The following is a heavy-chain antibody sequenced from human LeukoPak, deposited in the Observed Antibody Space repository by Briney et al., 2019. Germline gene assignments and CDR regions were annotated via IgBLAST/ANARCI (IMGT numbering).Heavy chain of an antibody. V-gene: IGHV3-23*01. CDR1: GLSFSFYA. Sequence: GGSLRLSCAASGLSFSFYAMSWVRQAQGKGLEWVSSISGGGAGTYYADSVRGRFTISRDNSKNTLYLQMNSLRAEDTALYYCAKDFVRYNIQFDYWGQGALVTVSS. D-gene: IGHD1-1*01. CDR3: AKDFVRYNIQFDY. J-gene: IGHJ4*02. CDR2: ISGGGAGT.